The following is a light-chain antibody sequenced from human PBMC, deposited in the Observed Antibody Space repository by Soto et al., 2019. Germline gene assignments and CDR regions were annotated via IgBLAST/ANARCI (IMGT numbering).Light chain of an antibody. Sequence: QSVLTQPASVSGSPGQSITISCTGTSSDVGGYNYVSWYQQYPGKAPKLMIYEVINRPSGVSNRFSGSKSGNTASLTISGLQAEDEADYYCSSYTTSSTLGGVFGTGTKVTVL. CDR3: SSYTTSSTLGGV. J-gene: IGLJ1*01. CDR1: SSDVGGYNY. V-gene: IGLV2-14*01. CDR2: EVI.